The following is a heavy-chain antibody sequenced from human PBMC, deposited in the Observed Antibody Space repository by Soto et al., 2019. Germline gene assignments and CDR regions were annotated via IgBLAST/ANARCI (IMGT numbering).Heavy chain of an antibody. V-gene: IGHV4-4*02. D-gene: IGHD6-13*01. CDR3: ARDLRAAAGTLDY. J-gene: IGHJ4*02. Sequence: QVPLQESGPGLVKPSGTLSLTCAVSGGSISSSNWWSWVRQPPGKGLEWIGEIYHSGSTNYNPSLKSRVTRSVDKSKNQFSLKLSSVTAADTAVDYCARDLRAAAGTLDYWGQGTLVTVSS. CDR2: IYHSGST. CDR1: GGSISSSNW.